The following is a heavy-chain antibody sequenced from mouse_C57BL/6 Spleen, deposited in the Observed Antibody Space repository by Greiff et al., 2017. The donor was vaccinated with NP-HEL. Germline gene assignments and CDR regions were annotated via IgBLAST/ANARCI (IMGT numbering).Heavy chain of an antibody. CDR2: IDPSDSET. CDR3: ARGEGSRGWYFDV. V-gene: IGHV1-52*01. CDR1: GYTFTSYW. J-gene: IGHJ1*03. Sequence: QVQLQQSGAELVKPGASVKISCKASGYTFTSYWMHWVKQRPIQGLEWIGNIDPSDSETHYNPKFKDKATLTVDKSSSTAYMQLSSLTSEDSAVYYCARGEGSRGWYFDVWGTGTTVTVSS. D-gene: IGHD1-1*01.